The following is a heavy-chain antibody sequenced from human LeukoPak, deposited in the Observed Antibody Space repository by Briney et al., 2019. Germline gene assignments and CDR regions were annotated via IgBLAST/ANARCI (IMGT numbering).Heavy chain of an antibody. CDR1: GFTFSTYA. D-gene: IGHD6-19*01. Sequence: GGSLRLSYAASGFTFSTYAMSCVRQAPGKGLEWVACIVGSDGSTYYADSVKGRFTICRDNSKSTLYLQMNSLRAEDTAVYYCAKDRQPDNGWDLDYWGQGTLVTVST. V-gene: IGHV3-23*01. J-gene: IGHJ4*02. CDR2: IVGSDGST. CDR3: AKDRQPDNGWDLDY.